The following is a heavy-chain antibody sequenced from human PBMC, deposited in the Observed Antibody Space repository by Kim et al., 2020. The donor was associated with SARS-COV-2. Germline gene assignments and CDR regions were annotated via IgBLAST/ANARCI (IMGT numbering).Heavy chain of an antibody. Sequence: GGSLRLSCAASGFTFSTYDMNWVRQAPGKGLEWVSSISTSSTYIYYADSLKGRFTISRDNAKNSLYLQMNSLRAEDTAVYFCARDAQKREDFDYWGQGTLVTVSS. CDR2: ISTSSTYI. CDR1: GFTFSTYD. CDR3: ARDAQKREDFDY. D-gene: IGHD1-26*01. J-gene: IGHJ4*02. V-gene: IGHV3-21*01.